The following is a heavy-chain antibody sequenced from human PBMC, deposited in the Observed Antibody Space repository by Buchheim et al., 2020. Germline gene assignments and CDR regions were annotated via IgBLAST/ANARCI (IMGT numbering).Heavy chain of an antibody. J-gene: IGHJ6*02. V-gene: IGHV3-30*18. CDR3: AKDLRTMVRGVHYYYGMDV. CDR2: ISYDGSNK. Sequence: QVQLVESGGGVVQPGRSLRLSCAASGFTFSLYGMHLVRQAPGKGLEWVAVISYDGSNKYYADSVKGRFTISRDNSKNTMYLQMNSLRAEDTAVYYCAKDLRTMVRGVHYYYGMDVWGQGTT. D-gene: IGHD3-10*01. CDR1: GFTFSLYG.